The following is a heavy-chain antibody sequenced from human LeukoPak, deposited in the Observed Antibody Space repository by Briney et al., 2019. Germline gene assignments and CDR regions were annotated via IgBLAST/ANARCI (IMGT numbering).Heavy chain of an antibody. CDR2: IRYDGSNK. CDR1: GFTFSSYG. D-gene: IGHD3-22*01. J-gene: IGHJ4*02. CDR3: AKDTFRDYYDSSGYFQGGGD. V-gene: IGHV3-30*02. Sequence: PGGSLRLSCAASGFTFSSYGMHWVRQAPGKGLEWVAFIRYDGSNKYYADSVKGRFTISRDNSKNTLYLQMNSLRAEDTAVYYCAKDTFRDYYDSSGYFQGGGDWGQGTLVTVSS.